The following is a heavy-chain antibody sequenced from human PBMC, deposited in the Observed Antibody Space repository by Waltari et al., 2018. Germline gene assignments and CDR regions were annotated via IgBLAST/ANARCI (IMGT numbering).Heavy chain of an antibody. V-gene: IGHV3-74*01. J-gene: IGHJ4*02. Sequence: EVQLVESGGGVVQPGRSLRLSCAASGFSLSRYWMHWVRLVPGKGLMWGSRIRREGGDGIYADSVKGRFTISRDNAKNSLYRQMNSLRAEDTAIYYCVRDTLEWTSSTPHFDYWGQGALVTVSS. D-gene: IGHD3-3*01. CDR1: GFSLSRYW. CDR3: VRDTLEWTSSTPHFDY. CDR2: IRREGGDG.